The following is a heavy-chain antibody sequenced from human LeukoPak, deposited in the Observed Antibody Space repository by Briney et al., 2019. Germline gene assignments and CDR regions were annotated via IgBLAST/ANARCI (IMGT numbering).Heavy chain of an antibody. CDR1: GGSIRSDY. D-gene: IGHD3-22*01. CDR2: FSYSGST. Sequence: PSETLSLTWTVSGGSIRSDYWSWIRQPPGKGLEWIGYFSYSGSTNYNPSLRSRVTISVDTSKKQFSLKLSSVTAADTAVYYCARQALNNYYEPCDFWGQGTLVTVSS. CDR3: ARQALNNYYEPCDF. J-gene: IGHJ4*02. V-gene: IGHV4-59*01.